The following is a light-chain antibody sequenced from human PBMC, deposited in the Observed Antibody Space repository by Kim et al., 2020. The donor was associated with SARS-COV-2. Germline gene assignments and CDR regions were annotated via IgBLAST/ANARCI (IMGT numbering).Light chain of an antibody. J-gene: IGLJ1*01. V-gene: IGLV1-44*01. CDR3: AAWDDSLNGYV. CDR1: HSNIGTNS. CDR2: TNS. Sequence: QSVLTQPPSTSGTSGQGVTISCSGSHSNIGTNSVHWYQHFPGTAPKLLIDTNSQRPSGVPDRFSASKSGTSASLAISGLQSDDEAEYYCAAWDDSLNGYVFGTGTKVTVL.